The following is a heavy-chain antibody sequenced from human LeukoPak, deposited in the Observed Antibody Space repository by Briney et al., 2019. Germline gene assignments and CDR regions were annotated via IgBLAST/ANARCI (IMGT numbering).Heavy chain of an antibody. CDR3: AESSPWFGELLYRRSFDY. CDR2: IYYSGST. V-gene: IGHV4-31*03. D-gene: IGHD3-10*01. Sequence: SETLSLACTVSGGSISSGGYYWSWIRQHPGKGLEWIGYIYYSGSTYYNPSLKSRVTISVDTSKNQFSLKLSSVTAADTAVYYCAESSPWFGELLYRRSFDYWGQGTLVTVSS. J-gene: IGHJ4*02. CDR1: GGSISSGGYY.